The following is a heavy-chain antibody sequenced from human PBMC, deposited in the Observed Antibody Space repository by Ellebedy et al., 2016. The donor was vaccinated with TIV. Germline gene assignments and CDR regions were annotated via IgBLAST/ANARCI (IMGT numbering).Heavy chain of an antibody. CDR2: FDPEDGET. CDR1: GYTLTELS. J-gene: IGHJ4*02. CDR3: AREVVIYYDSSGYCDY. V-gene: IGHV1-24*01. Sequence: AASVKVSCKVSGYTLTELSMHWVRQPPGKGLEWMGGFDPEDGETIYAQKFQGRVTMTEDTSTDTAYMELSSLRSEDTAVYYCAREVVIYYDSSGYCDYWGQGTLVTVSS. D-gene: IGHD3-22*01.